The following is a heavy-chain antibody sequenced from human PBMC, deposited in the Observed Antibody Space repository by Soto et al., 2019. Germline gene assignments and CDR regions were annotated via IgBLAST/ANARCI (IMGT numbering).Heavy chain of an antibody. CDR3: ATGSGCISTSCYYYGMDV. V-gene: IGHV1-24*01. D-gene: IGHD2-2*01. Sequence: QVQLVQSGAEVKKPGASVKVSCKVSGYTLTELSMHWVRQAPGKGLEWMGGFDPEDGETIYAQKFQGRVTMTEDTSTDTAYMELSSLRSEDTAVYYCATGSGCISTSCYYYGMDVWGQGTTVTVSS. CDR1: GYTLTELS. CDR2: FDPEDGET. J-gene: IGHJ6*02.